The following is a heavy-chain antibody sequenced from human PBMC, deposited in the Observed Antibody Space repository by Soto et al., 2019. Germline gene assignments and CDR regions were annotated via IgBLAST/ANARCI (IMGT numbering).Heavy chain of an antibody. V-gene: IGHV4-31*02. Sequence: QHPGKVLDWIGHFSYSGRTNYNPSLKSRVTISGDTSKNQFFLKLSSVTAADTAVYYCAREGKRDWWFDPWGQGTLVTVSS. D-gene: IGHD2-21*01. CDR3: AREGKRDWWFDP. J-gene: IGHJ5*02. CDR2: FSYSGRT.